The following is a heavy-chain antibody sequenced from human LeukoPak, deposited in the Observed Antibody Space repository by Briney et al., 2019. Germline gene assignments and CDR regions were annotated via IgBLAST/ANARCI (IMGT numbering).Heavy chain of an antibody. J-gene: IGHJ4*02. CDR2: VWYDGSNK. Sequence: GRSLRLSRAASGFTFSSYGMHWVRQAPGKGLEWVAVVWYDGSNKYYADSVKGRFTISRDNSKNTLYLQMNSLRAEYTAVYFCAKLGHSGYSYGYVVDFDYWGQGTLVTVSS. D-gene: IGHD5-18*01. CDR1: GFTFSSYG. V-gene: IGHV3-33*06. CDR3: AKLGHSGYSYGYVVDFDY.